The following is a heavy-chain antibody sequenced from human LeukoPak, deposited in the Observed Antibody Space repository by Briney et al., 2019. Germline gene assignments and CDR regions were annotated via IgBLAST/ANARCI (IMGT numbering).Heavy chain of an antibody. J-gene: IGHJ4*02. D-gene: IGHD2-15*01. CDR1: GGSISSGDYY. CDR3: ARDTLYCSGGSCYFPY. V-gene: IGHV4-30-4*01. CDR2: IYYSRST. Sequence: SETLSLTCTVSGGSISSGDYYWSWIRQPPGKGLEWIGYIYYSRSTYYNPSLKSRVTISADTSKNQFSLKLSSVTAADTAVYYCARDTLYCSGGSCYFPYWGQGTLVTVSS.